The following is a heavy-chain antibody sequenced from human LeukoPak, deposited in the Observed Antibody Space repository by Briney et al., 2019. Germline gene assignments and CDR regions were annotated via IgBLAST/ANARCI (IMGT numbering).Heavy chain of an antibody. V-gene: IGHV4-34*01. CDR3: ARGRNRLLKNGPYNY. J-gene: IGHJ4*02. Sequence: PSETLSLTCAVYGGSFSGYYWSWIRQPPGKGLERIGEINHSGSTNYNPSLKSRVTISVDTSKNQFSLKLSSVTAADTAVYYCARGRNRLLKNGPYNYWGQGTLVTVSS. D-gene: IGHD1-14*01. CDR1: GGSFSGYY. CDR2: INHSGST.